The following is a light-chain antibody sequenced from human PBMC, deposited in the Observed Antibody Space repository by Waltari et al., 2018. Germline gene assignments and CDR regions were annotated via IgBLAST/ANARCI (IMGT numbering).Light chain of an antibody. CDR3: SSYAATYNLV. Sequence: QSALTQPPSASGSPGPSITIPCPGTSRDVGGSDFFSWYQQYPGKAPKLIIYEITQRPSGVPDRFSGSKSGNTASLTVSGLQPEDEAEYFCSSYAATYNLVFGGGTKLTV. CDR1: SRDVGGSDF. V-gene: IGLV2-8*01. J-gene: IGLJ3*02. CDR2: EIT.